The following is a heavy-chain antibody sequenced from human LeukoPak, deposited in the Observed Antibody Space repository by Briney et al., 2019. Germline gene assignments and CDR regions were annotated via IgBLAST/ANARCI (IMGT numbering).Heavy chain of an antibody. CDR3: ARAERVFGVAMGGLYYYMDV. Sequence: PGGSLRLSCAASGFTFSSYSMNWVRQAPGKGLEWVSSISSSSSYIYYADSVKGRFTISRDNAKNSLYLQMNSLRAEDTAVYYCARAERVFGVAMGGLYYYMDVWGKGTTVTVSS. CDR1: GFTFSSYS. V-gene: IGHV3-21*01. D-gene: IGHD3-3*01. CDR2: ISSSSSYI. J-gene: IGHJ6*03.